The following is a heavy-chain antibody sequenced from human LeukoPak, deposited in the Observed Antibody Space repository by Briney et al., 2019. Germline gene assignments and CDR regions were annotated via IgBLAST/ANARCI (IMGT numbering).Heavy chain of an antibody. CDR2: IYSDGTT. CDR1: GFTVSTNY. J-gene: IGHJ3*02. D-gene: IGHD6-19*01. Sequence: GGSLTLSCAASGFTVSTNYMNWVRQAPGKGLEWVSVIYSDGTTYYADSLKGRFTISRDNSKNTLYLQMSSLRAEDTAVYYCARENIAVAGTRDDAFDIWGQGTMVTVSS. CDR3: ARENIAVAGTRDDAFDI. V-gene: IGHV3-53*05.